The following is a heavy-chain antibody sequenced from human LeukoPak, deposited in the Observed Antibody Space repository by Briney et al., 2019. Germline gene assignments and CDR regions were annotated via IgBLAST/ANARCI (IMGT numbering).Heavy chain of an antibody. Sequence: GGSLRLSCAASGFTFSSYSMNWVRQAPGKGLEWVSSISSSSSYIYYADSVKGRFTISRDNAKNSLYLQMNSLRAEDTAVYYCARSTRLGGDCYSFDYWGQGTLVTVSS. V-gene: IGHV3-21*04. CDR1: GFTFSSYS. D-gene: IGHD2-21*02. CDR3: ARSTRLGGDCYSFDY. CDR2: ISSSSSYI. J-gene: IGHJ4*02.